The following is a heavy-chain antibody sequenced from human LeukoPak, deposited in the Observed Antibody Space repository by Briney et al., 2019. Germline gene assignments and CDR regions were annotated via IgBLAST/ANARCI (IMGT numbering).Heavy chain of an antibody. Sequence: GGSLRLSCTASGLTYSSFAMSWVRQAPGKGLGWVSVISGSGDSTYYAGSVKGRFTISRDNSKNTLYLQMNSLRAEDTAIYYCAKSSSSNCYSPHDYWGQGTLVTVSS. CDR1: GLTYSSFA. V-gene: IGHV3-23*01. CDR3: AKSSSSNCYSPHDY. J-gene: IGHJ4*02. CDR2: ISGSGDST. D-gene: IGHD2-2*01.